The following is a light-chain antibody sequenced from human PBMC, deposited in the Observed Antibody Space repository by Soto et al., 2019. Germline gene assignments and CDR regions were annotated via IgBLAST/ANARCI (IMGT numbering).Light chain of an antibody. CDR2: AAS. Sequence: DIQMTQSPSSLYASVGDRVTIACRASQSISSYLDWYQQKPGKAPKLLIYAASSLQSGVPSRFSGSGSGTDFTLTISSLQPEDFATYYCQQSYSTPPTFGGGTK. J-gene: IGKJ4*01. V-gene: IGKV1-39*01. CDR3: QQSYSTPPT. CDR1: QSISSY.